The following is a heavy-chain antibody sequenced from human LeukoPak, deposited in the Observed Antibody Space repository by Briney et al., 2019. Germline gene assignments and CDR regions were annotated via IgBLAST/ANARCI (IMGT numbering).Heavy chain of an antibody. J-gene: IGHJ6*03. CDR3: AKGLDYGGNAGYYYYMDV. D-gene: IGHD4-23*01. Sequence: GGSLRLSCVASGFTFSSYAMSWVRQAPGKGLEWVSAISGSGGSTYYADSVKGRFTISRDNSKNTLYLQMNSLRAEDTAVYYCAKGLDYGGNAGYYYYMDVWGKGTTVTVSS. CDR2: ISGSGGST. V-gene: IGHV3-23*01. CDR1: GFTFSSYA.